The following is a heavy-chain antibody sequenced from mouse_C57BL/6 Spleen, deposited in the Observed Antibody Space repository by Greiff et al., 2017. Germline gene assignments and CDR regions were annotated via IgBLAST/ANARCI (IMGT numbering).Heavy chain of an antibody. CDR3: ARWDSSGFYAMDY. CDR1: GYSFTGYY. D-gene: IGHD3-2*02. Sequence: EVQLQQSGPELVKPGASVKISCKASGYSFTGYYMNWVKQSPEKSLEWIGEINPSTGGTTYNQKFKAKATLTVDKSSSTAYMQLKSLTSEDSAVYYCARWDSSGFYAMDYWGQGTSVTVSS. CDR2: INPSTGGT. V-gene: IGHV1-42*01. J-gene: IGHJ4*01.